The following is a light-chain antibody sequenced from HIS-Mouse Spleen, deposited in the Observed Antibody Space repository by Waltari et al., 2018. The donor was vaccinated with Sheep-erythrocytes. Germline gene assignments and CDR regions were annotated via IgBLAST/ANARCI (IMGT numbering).Light chain of an antibody. CDR3: QQLNSYPHT. Sequence: DIQLTQYPSFLSASVGDRVTITCRASQGSSSYLAWYQQKPGKAPKLLSYAASTLQSGVPSRFSGSGSGTEFTLTISSLQPEDFATYYCQQLNSYPHTFGQGTKLEIK. CDR2: AAS. CDR1: QGSSSY. V-gene: IGKV1-9*01. J-gene: IGKJ2*01.